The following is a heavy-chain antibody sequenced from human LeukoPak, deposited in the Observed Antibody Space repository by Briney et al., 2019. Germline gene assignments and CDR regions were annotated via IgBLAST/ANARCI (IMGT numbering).Heavy chain of an antibody. CDR3: AGVSESGWYYFDY. V-gene: IGHV3-30*03. D-gene: IGHD6-19*01. J-gene: IGHJ4*02. CDR2: ISSDGSNT. Sequence: GGSLRLSCAASGFTFSSYAMHWVRQAPGKGVEWVAIISSDGSNTYYADSVKGRFSISRDNSKNTLYLQVRSVGGEDTAVYYCAGVSESGWYYFDYWGQGTLVTVSS. CDR1: GFTFSSYA.